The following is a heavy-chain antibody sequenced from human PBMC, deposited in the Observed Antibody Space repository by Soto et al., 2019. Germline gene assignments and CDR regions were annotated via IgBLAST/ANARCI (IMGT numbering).Heavy chain of an antibody. CDR3: ARAVRQLLLFDY. J-gene: IGHJ4*02. D-gene: IGHD2-15*01. CDR1: GYSISSGYY. Sequence: SETLSLTCAVSGYSISSGYYWGWIRQPPGKGLEWIGSIYHSGSTYYNPSLKSRVTISVDTSKNQFSLKLSSVTAADTAVYYCARAVRQLLLFDYWGQVTLVTV. V-gene: IGHV4-38-2*01. CDR2: IYHSGST.